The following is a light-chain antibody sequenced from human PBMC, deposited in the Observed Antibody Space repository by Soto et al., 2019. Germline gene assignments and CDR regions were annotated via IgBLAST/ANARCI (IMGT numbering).Light chain of an antibody. CDR1: QSVRSN. Sequence: EIVMAQSPATLSVSPGERATLSCRASQSVRSNLAWYQQKPSQAPRLLIYGASTRATGIPARFSGSGSGTDFTLTISSLQPEDFATYYCQQSYSTPRTFGQGTKVDIK. CDR2: GAS. CDR3: QQSYSTPRT. J-gene: IGKJ1*01. V-gene: IGKV3-15*01.